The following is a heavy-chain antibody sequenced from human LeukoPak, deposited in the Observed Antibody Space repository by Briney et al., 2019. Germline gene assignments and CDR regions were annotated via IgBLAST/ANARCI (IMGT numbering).Heavy chain of an antibody. V-gene: IGHV1-8*03. D-gene: IGHD6-19*01. CDR2: MNPNSGNT. CDR1: GYTFTSYD. J-gene: IGHJ2*01. Sequence: GASVKVSCKASGYTFTSYDINWVRQATGQGLEWMGWMNPNSGNTGYAQKFQGRVTITRNTSISTAYMGLSSLRSEDTAVYYCARAGIRESSGWHWYFDLWGRGTLVTVSS. CDR3: ARAGIRESSGWHWYFDL.